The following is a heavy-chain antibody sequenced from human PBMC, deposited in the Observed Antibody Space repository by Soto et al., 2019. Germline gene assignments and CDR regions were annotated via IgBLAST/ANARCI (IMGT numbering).Heavy chain of an antibody. CDR2: IYYSGST. J-gene: IGHJ3*02. CDR1: GVTISSYY. V-gene: IGHV4-59*01. Sequence: SETLSLTCIVSGVTISSYYWSWIRQPPGKGLEWIGYIYYSGSTNYNPSLKSRVTISVDTSKNQFSLKLSSVTAADTAVYYCATRDTIIAADPYDAFDIWGQGTMVTVSS. CDR3: ATRDTIIAADPYDAFDI. D-gene: IGHD2-15*01.